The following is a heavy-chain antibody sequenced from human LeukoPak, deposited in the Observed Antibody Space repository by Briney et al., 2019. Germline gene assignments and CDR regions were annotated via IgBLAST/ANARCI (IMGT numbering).Heavy chain of an antibody. V-gene: IGHV4-61*02. Sequence: SETLSLTCTVSGGSISSGSYYWSWIRQPAGKGLEWIGRIYTSGSTNCNPSLKSRVTISVDTSKNQFSLKLSSVTAADKAVYYCARGPPSRYCSSTSCYLMGYYYYYYMDVWGKGTTVTVSS. CDR1: GGSISSGSYY. D-gene: IGHD2-2*01. CDR3: ARGPPSRYCSSTSCYLMGYYYYYYMDV. CDR2: IYTSGST. J-gene: IGHJ6*03.